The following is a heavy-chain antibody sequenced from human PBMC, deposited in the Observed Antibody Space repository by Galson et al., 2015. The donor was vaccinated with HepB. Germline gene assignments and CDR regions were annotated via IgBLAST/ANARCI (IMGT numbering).Heavy chain of an antibody. CDR3: ARDLNYFEISGLDGTFVL. Sequence: SLRLSCAASGFTFSTYAMHWVRQAPGKGLEWVAVISDDGSSKDYADSVKGRLTISRDYSKNTLFLQMNSLRTEETAVYYCARDLNYFEISGLDGTFVLWGQGTMGTVSS. CDR2: ISDDGSSK. J-gene: IGHJ3*01. V-gene: IGHV3-30-3*01. D-gene: IGHD3-22*01. CDR1: GFTFSTYA.